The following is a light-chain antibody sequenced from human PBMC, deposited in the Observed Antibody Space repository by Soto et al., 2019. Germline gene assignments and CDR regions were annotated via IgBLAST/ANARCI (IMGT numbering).Light chain of an antibody. CDR2: SNN. CDR1: SSNIGSNT. V-gene: IGLV1-44*01. J-gene: IGLJ1*01. CDR3: VAWDDSLNGYV. Sequence: QSVLTQLPSASGTPGQRVTISCSGGSSNIGSNTVNWYQQLPGTAPKLLIYSNNQRPSGVPDRFSGSKSGTSASLAISGLQSEDEADYYCVAWDDSLNGYVFGTGTKVTVL.